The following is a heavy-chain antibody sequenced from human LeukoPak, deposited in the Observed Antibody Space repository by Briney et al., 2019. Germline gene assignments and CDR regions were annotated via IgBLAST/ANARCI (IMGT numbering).Heavy chain of an antibody. J-gene: IGHJ6*02. V-gene: IGHV1-69*04. Sequence: SVKVSCKASGGTFSSYAISWVRQAPGQGLEWMGRIIPILGIANYAQKFQGRVTITADKSTSTAYMELSSLRSEVTAVYYCARDFSWTGDYYYYGMDVWGQGTTVTVSS. CDR3: ARDFSWTGDYYYYGMDV. CDR1: GGTFSSYA. D-gene: IGHD3/OR15-3a*01. CDR2: IIPILGIA.